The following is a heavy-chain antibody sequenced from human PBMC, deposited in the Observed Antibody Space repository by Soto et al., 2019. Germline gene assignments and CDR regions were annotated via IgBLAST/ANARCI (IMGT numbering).Heavy chain of an antibody. J-gene: IGHJ4*02. D-gene: IGHD1-26*01. V-gene: IGHV3-30*18. CDR3: AKVMTEYSGVAIDH. CDR2: VSYDEVNK. Sequence: QVHLLESGGGVVQPGRSLRLSCVASGFTFSNFGIHWVRQAPGKGLEWLAFVSYDEVNKFYADSVRGRFTISRDNSKDTVYLQINSLRRDDTAMYFCAKVMTEYSGVAIDHWGQGTLVTVSS. CDR1: GFTFSNFG.